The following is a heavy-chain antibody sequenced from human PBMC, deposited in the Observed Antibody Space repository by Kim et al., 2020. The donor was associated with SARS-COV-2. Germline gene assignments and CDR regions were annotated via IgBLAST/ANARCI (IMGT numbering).Heavy chain of an antibody. V-gene: IGHV1-24*01. J-gene: IGHJ5*02. CDR3: ATGAAAGKSNWFDP. D-gene: IGHD6-13*01. Sequence: AQKFQGRVTMTEDTSKDTAYMELSSLRCEDTAVYYCATGAAAGKSNWFDPWGQGTLVTVSS.